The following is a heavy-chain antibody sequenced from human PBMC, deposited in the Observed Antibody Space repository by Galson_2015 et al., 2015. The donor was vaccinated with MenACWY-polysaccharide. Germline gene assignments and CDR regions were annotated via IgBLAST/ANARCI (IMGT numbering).Heavy chain of an antibody. CDR1: GYSFTSYW. Sequence: QSGAEVKKPGESLKISCQGSGYSFTSYWIGWVRQMPGKGLEWMGIIYPRDSDTRYSPSFQGQVTFSADKSINTVYLQWSSLRASDSARYYWARHAKYGSGGSCHLDYWGQGTLVTVSS. CDR2: IYPRDSDT. J-gene: IGHJ4*02. V-gene: IGHV5-51*01. D-gene: IGHD2-15*01. CDR3: ARHAKYGSGGSCHLDY.